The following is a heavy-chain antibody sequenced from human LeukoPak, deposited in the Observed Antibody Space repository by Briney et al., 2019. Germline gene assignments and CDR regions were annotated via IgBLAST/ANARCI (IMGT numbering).Heavy chain of an antibody. CDR1: GCSISSSSYY. D-gene: IGHD3-3*01. CDR2: IYYSGST. V-gene: IGHV4-39*07. Sequence: SETLSLTCTVSGCSISSSSYYWGWIRQPPGKGLEWIGSIYYSGSTYYNPSLMSRVTISVDTSKNQFSLKLSSVTAADTAVYYCARESHYDFWSGYPYNWFDPWGQGTLVTVSS. J-gene: IGHJ5*02. CDR3: ARESHYDFWSGYPYNWFDP.